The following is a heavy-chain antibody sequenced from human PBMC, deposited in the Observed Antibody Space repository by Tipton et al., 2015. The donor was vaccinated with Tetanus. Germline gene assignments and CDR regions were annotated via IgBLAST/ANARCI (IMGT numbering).Heavy chain of an antibody. Sequence: TLSLTCTVSGGSMSNNYWSWIRQPPGKGLEWIGYMYYSGTTHYNPSLKSRVTISIDRSKNQLSLKLTSVTAADTAVYYCARATSTGPAYNWFDPWGQGTLVTVSS. CDR3: ARATSTGPAYNWFDP. CDR2: MYYSGTT. J-gene: IGHJ5*02. CDR1: GGSMSNNY. V-gene: IGHV4-59*12. D-gene: IGHD2-8*02.